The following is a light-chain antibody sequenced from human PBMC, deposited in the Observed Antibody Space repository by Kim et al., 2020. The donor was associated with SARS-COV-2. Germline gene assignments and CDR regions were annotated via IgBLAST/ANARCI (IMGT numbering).Light chain of an antibody. V-gene: IGLV3-9*01. CDR1: HIGSKS. Sequence: SYELTQPLSVSVALGQTARITCGGNHIGSKSVHWYQQKPGQAPVLVLYRDTNRPSGIPERFSCSNSGNTATLTITTAQAGDEADYYCQVWDSSAAWVFGGGTELTVL. CDR2: RDT. CDR3: QVWDSSAAWV. J-gene: IGLJ3*02.